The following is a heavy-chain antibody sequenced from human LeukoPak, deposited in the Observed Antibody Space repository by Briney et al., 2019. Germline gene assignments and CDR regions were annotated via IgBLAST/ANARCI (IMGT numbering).Heavy chain of an antibody. CDR2: INHSGST. CDR1: GGSFSGYY. V-gene: IGHV4-34*01. Sequence: SETLSLTCAVYGGSFSGYYWSWIRQPPGKGLEWIGEINHSGSTNYSPSLKSRVTISVDTSKNQFSLKLSSVTAADTAVYYCARASDYGGNSLDYWGQGTLVTVSS. CDR3: ARASDYGGNSLDY. J-gene: IGHJ4*02. D-gene: IGHD4-23*01.